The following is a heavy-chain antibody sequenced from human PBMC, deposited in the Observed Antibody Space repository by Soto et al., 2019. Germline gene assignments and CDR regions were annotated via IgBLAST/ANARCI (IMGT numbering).Heavy chain of an antibody. V-gene: IGHV3-21*06. J-gene: IGHJ4*02. CDR1: GFTFTRYS. CDR2: ISSTTNYI. Sequence: GGSLRFSCAASGFTFTRYSMNWVRQAPGKGLEWVSSISSTTNYIYYGDSMKGRFTISRDNAKNSLYLEMNSLRAEDTAVYYCARESEDLTSNFDYWGQGTLVTVSS. CDR3: ARESEDLTSNFDY.